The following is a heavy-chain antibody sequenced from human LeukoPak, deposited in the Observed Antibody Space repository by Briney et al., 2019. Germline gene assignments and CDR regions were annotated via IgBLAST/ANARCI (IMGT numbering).Heavy chain of an antibody. V-gene: IGHV3-30*03. CDR1: GFTFSSCA. CDR2: ISYDGSNK. D-gene: IGHD5-18*01. J-gene: IGHJ4*02. Sequence: GRSLRLSCATSGFTFSSCAMHWVRQAPGKGLEWVVFISYDGSNKYYADSVKGRFTISRDNSKNTLYLQMNSLRAEDTAVYYCARDGSYGSRGYFDYWGQGTLVTVSS. CDR3: ARDGSYGSRGYFDY.